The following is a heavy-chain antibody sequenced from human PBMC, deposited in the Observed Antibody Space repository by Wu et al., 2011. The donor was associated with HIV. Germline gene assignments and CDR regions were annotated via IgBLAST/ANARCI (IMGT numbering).Heavy chain of an antibody. D-gene: IGHD3-10*01. CDR3: ARAVSSESKTLGDAFDI. CDR1: GGTFRSYV. V-gene: IGHV1-69*05. J-gene: IGHJ3*02. Sequence: EVKRPGSSVRVSCKASGGTFRSYVISWVRQAPGQGLEWMGGIIPLFGTANYAQKFQGRVTITTDESTSTAYMDLSSLRFEDTAVYYCARAVSSESKTLGDAFDIWGQGTMLTVSS. CDR2: IIPLFGTA.